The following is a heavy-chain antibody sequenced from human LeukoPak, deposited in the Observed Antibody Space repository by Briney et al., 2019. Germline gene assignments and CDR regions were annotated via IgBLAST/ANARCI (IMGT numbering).Heavy chain of an antibody. D-gene: IGHD2-2*01. V-gene: IGHV3-21*01. Sequence: GGPLRLSCAASGFTFSTYAMNWVRQAPGEGLKWVSCITGDSAYIYYADSVKGRFTISRDNAKNPLYLQMNSLRAEDTAVYYCARYGVSSSTSYIDFWGQGTLVTVSS. CDR2: ITGDSAYI. J-gene: IGHJ4*02. CDR1: GFTFSTYA. CDR3: ARYGVSSSTSYIDF.